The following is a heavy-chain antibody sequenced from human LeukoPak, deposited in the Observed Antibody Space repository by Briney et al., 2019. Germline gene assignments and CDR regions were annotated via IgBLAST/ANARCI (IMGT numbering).Heavy chain of an antibody. V-gene: IGHV1-3*01. Sequence: GASVKVSCKASGYTFTSYGISWVRQAPGQRLEWMGWINAGNGNTKYSQKFQGRVTITRDTSASTAYMELSSLRSEDTAVYYCARDWSRDPSYGYFFDYWGQGTLVTVSS. CDR2: INAGNGNT. D-gene: IGHD5-18*01. J-gene: IGHJ4*02. CDR3: ARDWSRDPSYGYFFDY. CDR1: GYTFTSYG.